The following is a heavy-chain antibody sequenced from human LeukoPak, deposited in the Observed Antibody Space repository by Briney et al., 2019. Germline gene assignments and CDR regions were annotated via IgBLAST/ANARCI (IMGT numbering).Heavy chain of an antibody. D-gene: IGHD3-16*02. Sequence: SVKVSCKASGGTFSSYAISWVRQAPGQGLEWMGGIIPIFGTANYAQKFQGRVTITADKSTSTAYMELSSLRSEDTAVYYCARLYYDYVWGSYRYGYFDYWGQGTLVTVSS. CDR3: ARLYYDYVWGSYRYGYFDY. V-gene: IGHV1-69*06. CDR2: IIPIFGTA. CDR1: GGTFSSYA. J-gene: IGHJ4*02.